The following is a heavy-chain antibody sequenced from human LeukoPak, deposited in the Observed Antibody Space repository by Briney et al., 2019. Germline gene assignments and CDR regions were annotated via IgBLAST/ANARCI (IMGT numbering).Heavy chain of an antibody. V-gene: IGHV3-21*04. D-gene: IGHD2-2*01. CDR1: GFTFSSYS. CDR3: ARDLVVVSYYYGMDV. Sequence: GGSLRLSCAASGFTFSSYSMNWVRQAPGEGLEWVSSISSSGSFVYYADSVKGRFTISRDNARNSLFLQMNSLRAEDTAVYYCARDLVVVSYYYGMDVWGQGTTVTVSS. CDR2: ISSSGSFV. J-gene: IGHJ6*02.